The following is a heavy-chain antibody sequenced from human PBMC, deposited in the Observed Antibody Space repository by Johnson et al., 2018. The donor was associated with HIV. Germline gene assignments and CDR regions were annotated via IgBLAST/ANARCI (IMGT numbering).Heavy chain of an antibody. CDR1: GSNFSNYG. CDR2: IQSDGKIK. V-gene: IGHV3-30*02. CDR3: AKDVDSSRWWRAFDM. Sequence: QVQLVESGGGVVQPGGSLRLSCVASGSNFSNYGMHWVRQAPGKGLEWVAVIQSDGKIKFYADSVKGRFTISRDNSKNSFYIQMHSLRAEDTAVYYCAKDVDSSRWWRAFDMWGQGTMVSVSS. D-gene: IGHD6-13*01. J-gene: IGHJ3*02.